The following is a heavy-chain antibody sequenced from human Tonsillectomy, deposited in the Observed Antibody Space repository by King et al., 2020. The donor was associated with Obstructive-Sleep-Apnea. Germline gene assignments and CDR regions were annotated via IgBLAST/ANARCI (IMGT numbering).Heavy chain of an antibody. Sequence: QLVQSGGGLVQPGGSLRLSCAASGFTFSSYWMSWVRQAPGKGLEWVANIKQDGSEKYYVDSVKGRFTISRDNAKNSLYLQMNSLRAEDTAVYYCARVPLDLVRYCSSTSCPLFFDYWGQGTRVTVSS. CDR1: GFTFSSYW. CDR2: IKQDGSEK. J-gene: IGHJ4*02. CDR3: ARVPLDLVRYCSSTSCPLFFDY. D-gene: IGHD2-2*01. V-gene: IGHV3-7*03.